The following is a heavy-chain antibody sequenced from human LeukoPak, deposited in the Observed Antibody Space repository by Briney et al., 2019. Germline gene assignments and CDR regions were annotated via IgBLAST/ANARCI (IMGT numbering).Heavy chain of an antibody. J-gene: IGHJ4*02. V-gene: IGHV3-7*01. CDR2: IKQDGSEK. Sequence: GGSLRLSCAASGFTFSNYWVTWVRQAPGKGLEWVANIKQDGSEKYYVDSVKGRFSISRDNAKNSLYLQMNSLRAEDTAVYYCAREAPSYESSGYSTPGLDYWGQGTLVTVSS. CDR3: AREAPSYESSGYSTPGLDY. D-gene: IGHD3-22*01. CDR1: GFTFSNYW.